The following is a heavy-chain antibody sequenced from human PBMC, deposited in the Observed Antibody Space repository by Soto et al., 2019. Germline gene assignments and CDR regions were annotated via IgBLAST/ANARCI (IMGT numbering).Heavy chain of an antibody. V-gene: IGHV4-59*08. Sequence: SETLSLTCTVSGGSISSYYWSWIRQPPGKGLEWIGYIYYSGSTNYNPSLKSRVTISVDTSKNQFSLKLSSVTAADTAVYYCARLIRGYCTNGVCSYFDYWGQGTLVTVSS. D-gene: IGHD2-8*01. CDR1: GGSISSYY. J-gene: IGHJ4*02. CDR3: ARLIRGYCTNGVCSYFDY. CDR2: IYYSGST.